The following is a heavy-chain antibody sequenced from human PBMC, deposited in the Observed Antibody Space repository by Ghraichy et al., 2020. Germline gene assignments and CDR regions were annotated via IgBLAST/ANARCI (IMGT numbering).Heavy chain of an antibody. CDR2: IYHSGST. V-gene: IGHV4-30-2*01. CDR3: ARVEVRHGSHRPIDY. D-gene: IGHD3-10*01. J-gene: IGHJ4*02. CDR1: GGSISSGGYS. Sequence: SETLSLTCAVSGGSISSGGYSWSWIRQPPGKGLEWIGYIYHSGSTYYNPSLKSRVTISVDRSKNQFSLKLSSVTAADTAVYYCARVEVRHGSHRPIDYWGQGTLVTVSS.